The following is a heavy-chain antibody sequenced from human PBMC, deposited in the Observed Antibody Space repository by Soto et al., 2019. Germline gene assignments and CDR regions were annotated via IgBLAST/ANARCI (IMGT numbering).Heavy chain of an antibody. D-gene: IGHD3-3*01. CDR3: AGSYDFWSGYQTDFDY. CDR1: GFTFSSYA. CDR2: ISGSGGST. J-gene: IGHJ4*02. Sequence: PGGSLRLSCAASGFTFSSYAMSWVRQAPGKGLEWVSAISGSGGSTYYADSVKGRFTISRDNSKNTLYLQMNSLRAEDTAVYYCAGSYDFWSGYQTDFDYWGQGTLVTVSS. V-gene: IGHV3-23*01.